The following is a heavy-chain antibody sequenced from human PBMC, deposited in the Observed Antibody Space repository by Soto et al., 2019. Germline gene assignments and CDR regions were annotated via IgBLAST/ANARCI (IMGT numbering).Heavy chain of an antibody. CDR1: GFTFTSSS. Sequence: SVKVSCKASGFTFTSSSVQWVLQARGQRLEWIGWIVVGSGNTNYAQKFQERVTITRDMSTSTAYMELSSLRSEDTAVYYCAADWYCSSTSCYSNYYYYGMDVWGQGTTVTVSS. J-gene: IGHJ6*02. CDR2: IVVGSGNT. CDR3: AADWYCSSTSCYSNYYYYGMDV. D-gene: IGHD2-2*02. V-gene: IGHV1-58*01.